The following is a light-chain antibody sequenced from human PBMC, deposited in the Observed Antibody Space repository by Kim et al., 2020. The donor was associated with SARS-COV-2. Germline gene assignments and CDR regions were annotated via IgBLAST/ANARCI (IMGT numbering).Light chain of an antibody. CDR2: GAS. CDR1: QGVTSSY. Sequence: LSPGEGATLSCRASQGVTSSYLAWYQQKPGRAPRLLIYGASSRATGIPDRFSGSGSGTDFTLTISRLEPEDFAVYYCQQYGSSYTFGQGTKLEI. V-gene: IGKV3-20*01. J-gene: IGKJ2*01. CDR3: QQYGSSYT.